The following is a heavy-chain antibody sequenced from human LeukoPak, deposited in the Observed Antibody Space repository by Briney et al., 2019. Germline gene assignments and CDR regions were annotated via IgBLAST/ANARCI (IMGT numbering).Heavy chain of an antibody. V-gene: IGHV4-39*01. Sequence: SETLSLTCTVSGGSISSSSYYWGWIRQPPGKGLEWIGSIYYSGSTYYNPSLKSRVTISVDTSKNQFSLKLSSVTAADTAVYYCARHEDQYSSSKSRADLPFDYWGQGTLVTVSS. CDR2: IYYSGST. J-gene: IGHJ4*02. CDR3: ARHEDQYSSSKSRADLPFDY. CDR1: GGSISSSSYY. D-gene: IGHD6-6*01.